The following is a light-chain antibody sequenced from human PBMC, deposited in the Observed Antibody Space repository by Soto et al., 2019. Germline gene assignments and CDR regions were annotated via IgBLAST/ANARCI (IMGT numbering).Light chain of an antibody. CDR1: QSLLASNGYNY. Sequence: DIVMTQSPLSLPVTPGEPASISCRSSQSLLASNGYNYLDWYVQKPGQSPQLLIYLGSNRASGVPDRFSGSGSGTDFTLKIRRVEAEDVEVYYCMQALQSLRTFGQGTKLEIK. J-gene: IGKJ2*01. CDR2: LGS. V-gene: IGKV2-28*01. CDR3: MQALQSLRT.